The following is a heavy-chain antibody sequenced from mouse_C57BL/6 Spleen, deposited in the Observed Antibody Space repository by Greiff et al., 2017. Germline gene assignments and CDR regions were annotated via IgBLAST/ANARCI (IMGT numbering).Heavy chain of an antibody. Sequence: QVQLQQPGAELVMPGASVKLSCKASGYTFTSYWMHWVKQRPGHGLEWIGEIAPSDSYTNYNQKFKGKSTLTVDKSSSTAYMHLRSLTAEDSAVYYCARWGRDYWGQGTTRTVSS. V-gene: IGHV1-69*01. J-gene: IGHJ2*01. D-gene: IGHD3-3*01. CDR2: IAPSDSYT. CDR1: GYTFTSYW. CDR3: ARWGRDY.